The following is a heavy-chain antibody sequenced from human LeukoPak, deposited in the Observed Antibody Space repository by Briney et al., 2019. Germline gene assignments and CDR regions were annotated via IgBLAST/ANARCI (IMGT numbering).Heavy chain of an antibody. CDR1: GGSISSYY. CDR2: IYYSGST. Sequence: PSETLSLTCTVSGGSISSYYWSWIRQPPGKGLEWIGYIYYSGSTNYNPSLKSRVTISVDTSKNQFSLKLSSVTAADTAVYYCARGIAAVGVDYWGQGTLVTVPS. CDR3: ARGIAAVGVDY. D-gene: IGHD6-13*01. J-gene: IGHJ4*02. V-gene: IGHV4-59*01.